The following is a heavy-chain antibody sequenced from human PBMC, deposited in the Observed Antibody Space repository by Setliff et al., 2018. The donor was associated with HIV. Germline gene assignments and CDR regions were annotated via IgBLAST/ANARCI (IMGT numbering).Heavy chain of an antibody. Sequence: GGSLRLSCAASGFTFSTYAMSWFRQAPGKGLEWVSSISVSGGRTNHADSVQGRFTISRDNSKDTLYLQMNSLRADDTAVYYCAKGGDGSSIEYFQHWGQGTLVTVSS. CDR1: GFTFSTYA. CDR3: AKGGDGSSIEYFQH. D-gene: IGHD3-16*01. V-gene: IGHV3-23*01. J-gene: IGHJ1*01. CDR2: ISVSGGRT.